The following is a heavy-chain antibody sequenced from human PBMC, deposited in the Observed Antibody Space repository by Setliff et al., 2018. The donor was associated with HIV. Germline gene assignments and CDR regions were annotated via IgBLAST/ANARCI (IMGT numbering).Heavy chain of an antibody. CDR1: GTNLLPYY. V-gene: IGHV1-46*01. J-gene: IGHJ4*02. CDR3: ARGWEGGMDY. D-gene: IGHD1-26*01. CDR2: INPSGGST. Sequence: ASVKVSCKTSGTNLLPYYMHWVRQAPGQGLEWLGMINPSGGSTWYAQKFQGRVTMTGDTSTNTLYMELSSLGSEDTAVYYCARGWEGGMDYWGQGTLVTVSS.